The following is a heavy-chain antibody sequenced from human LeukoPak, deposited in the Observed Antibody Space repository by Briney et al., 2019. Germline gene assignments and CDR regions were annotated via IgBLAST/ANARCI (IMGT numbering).Heavy chain of an antibody. V-gene: IGHV1-69*13. CDR1: GGTFSSYA. J-gene: IGHJ4*02. CDR3: AGASEPYYYDSSGPIFDY. CDR2: IIPIFGTA. Sequence: SVKVSCKASGGTFSSYAISWVRQAPGQGLEWMGGIIPIFGTANYAQKFQGRVTITADESTSTAYMELSSLRSEDTAVYYCAGASEPYYYDSSGPIFDYWGQGTLVTVSS. D-gene: IGHD3-22*01.